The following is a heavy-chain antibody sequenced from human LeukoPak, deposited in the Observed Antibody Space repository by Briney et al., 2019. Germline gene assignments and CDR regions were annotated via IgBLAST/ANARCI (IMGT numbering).Heavy chain of an antibody. Sequence: SEALSLTCTVSGGSISSSSYYWGWIRQPPGKGLEWIGSIYYSGSTYYNPSLKSRVTISVDTSKNQFSLKLSSVTAADTAVYYCARLNYYGSGSYELDPWGQGTLVIVSS. J-gene: IGHJ5*02. CDR3: ARLNYYGSGSYELDP. V-gene: IGHV4-39*01. D-gene: IGHD3-10*01. CDR1: GGSISSSSYY. CDR2: IYYSGST.